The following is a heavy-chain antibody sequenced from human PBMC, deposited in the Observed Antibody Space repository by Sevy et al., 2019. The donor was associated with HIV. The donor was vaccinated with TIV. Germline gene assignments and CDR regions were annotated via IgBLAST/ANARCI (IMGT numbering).Heavy chain of an antibody. Sequence: GGSLRLSCAASGFTFSSYAMHWVRQAPGKGLEWVAVISYDGSNKYYADSVKGRFTNSRDNSKNTLYLQMNSLRAEETAVYYCARGAPHKYYYDSSGYSGKGNFDYWGQGTLVTVSS. CDR1: GFTFSSYA. D-gene: IGHD3-22*01. CDR2: ISYDGSNK. CDR3: ARGAPHKYYYDSSGYSGKGNFDY. J-gene: IGHJ4*02. V-gene: IGHV3-30-3*01.